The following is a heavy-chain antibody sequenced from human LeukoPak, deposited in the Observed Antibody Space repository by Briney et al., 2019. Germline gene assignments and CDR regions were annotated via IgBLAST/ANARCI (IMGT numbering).Heavy chain of an antibody. CDR1: GYSISSGYY. V-gene: IGHV4-38-2*02. D-gene: IGHD1-1*01. Sequence: SETLSLTCTVSGYSISSGYYWGWIRQPPGKGLEWIGSIYHSGSTYYNPSLKSQVTISVDTSKNQFSLKLSSVTAADTAVYYCASRAPAVHKTRGYFDYWGQGTLVTVSS. J-gene: IGHJ4*02. CDR2: IYHSGST. CDR3: ASRAPAVHKTRGYFDY.